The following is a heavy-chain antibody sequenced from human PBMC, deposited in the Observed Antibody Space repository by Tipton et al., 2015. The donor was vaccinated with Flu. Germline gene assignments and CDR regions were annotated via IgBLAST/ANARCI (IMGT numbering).Heavy chain of an antibody. D-gene: IGHD3-22*01. CDR2: IYQSGTT. V-gene: IGHV4-38-2*02. J-gene: IGHJ5*02. CDR1: GHSISSGYY. Sequence: TLSLTCTVSGHSISSGYYWGWIRQPPGKGLEWNGSIYQSGTTYYNPSLKSRVTISVDTSRNQFSLKLSSVTAADTAVYYCAKSYFDSSDSPDRFDPWGQGTPVTVSS. CDR3: AKSYFDSSDSPDRFDP.